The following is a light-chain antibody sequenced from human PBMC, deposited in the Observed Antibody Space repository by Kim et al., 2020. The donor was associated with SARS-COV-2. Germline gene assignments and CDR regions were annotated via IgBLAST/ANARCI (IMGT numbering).Light chain of an antibody. CDR1: QNINSH. J-gene: IGKJ3*01. Sequence: DIQMTQSPSSLSASVGDRVTITCRTSQNINSHLNWYHQKPGRAPKLLIYAASTLQGGVPSRFSGSGSETDFTLTISSLQPEDFATYFSQHTYISPVTFGPGTKVDIK. V-gene: IGKV1-39*01. CDR2: AAS. CDR3: QHTYISPVT.